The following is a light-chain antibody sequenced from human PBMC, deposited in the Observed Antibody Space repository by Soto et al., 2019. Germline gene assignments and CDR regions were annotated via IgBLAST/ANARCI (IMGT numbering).Light chain of an antibody. V-gene: IGLV2-23*01. J-gene: IGLJ1*01. CDR2: EGS. Sequence: QSVLTQPASVSGSPGQSITISCTGTSSDVGSYNLVSWYQQHPGKAPKLMIYEGSKRPSGVSNRFSGSKSGNTASLTISGLQAEDEADYYCCLYAGSSTSYVFGTGTKLTVL. CDR1: SSDVGSYNL. CDR3: CLYAGSSTSYV.